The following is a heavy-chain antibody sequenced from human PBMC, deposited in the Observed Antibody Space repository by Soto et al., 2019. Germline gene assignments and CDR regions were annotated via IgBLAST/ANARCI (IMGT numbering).Heavy chain of an antibody. CDR1: GGSISSSNW. Sequence: QVQLQESGPGLVKPSGTLSLTCAVSGGSISSSNWWSWIRQPPGKGLEWIGEIHHSGSTNYNPSLKSRVTISVDKSTNQFSLKLRAVTAADTAVDYCARDGGVTALDYWGQGTLVTVSS. J-gene: IGHJ4*02. V-gene: IGHV4-4*02. D-gene: IGHD2-21*02. CDR3: ARDGGVTALDY. CDR2: IHHSGST.